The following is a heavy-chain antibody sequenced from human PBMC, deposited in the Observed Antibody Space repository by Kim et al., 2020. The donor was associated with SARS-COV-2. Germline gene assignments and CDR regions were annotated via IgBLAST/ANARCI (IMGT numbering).Heavy chain of an antibody. CDR2: ISGSGGST. CDR3: AKGVVVKASYYYGMDV. J-gene: IGHJ6*02. V-gene: IGHV3-23*01. D-gene: IGHD2-15*01. Sequence: GGSLRLSCAASGFTFSNYAMSWVRQAPGKGLEWVSAISGSGGSTYYADSVKVRFTISRDNSKNTLYLQMNSLRAEDTAVYYCAKGVVVKASYYYGMDVWGQGTPVTVSS. CDR1: GFTFSNYA.